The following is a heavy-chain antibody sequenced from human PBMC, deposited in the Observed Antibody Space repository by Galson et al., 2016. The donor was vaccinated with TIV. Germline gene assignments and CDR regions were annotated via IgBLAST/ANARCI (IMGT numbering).Heavy chain of an antibody. CDR2: INPHSGGT. D-gene: IGHD5-18*01. J-gene: IGHJ6*02. CDR3: ARGYNYGFDFYYGMNV. CDR1: GYPFTGYY. V-gene: IGHV1-2*02. Sequence: SVKVSCKASGYPFTGYYIHWVRQAPGQGLEWMGWINPHSGGTNYAQKFQGRVTMTRDTSISPAHMELSRLASDDTAVYYCARGYNYGFDFYYGMNVWGHGTTVTVSS.